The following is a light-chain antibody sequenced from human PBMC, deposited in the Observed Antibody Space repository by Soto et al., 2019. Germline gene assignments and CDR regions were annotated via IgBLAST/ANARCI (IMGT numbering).Light chain of an antibody. CDR1: QLISGW. Sequence: DIQMTQSPSTLSASVGDRVTITCRASQLISGWLAWYQQKPGKAPKLLIYDASTLESGVPSRFSGSRSGTEFTLTISSLQPGDLATYYCQQYTTYPTFGQGTKVEIK. CDR2: DAS. CDR3: QQYTTYPT. J-gene: IGKJ1*01. V-gene: IGKV1-5*01.